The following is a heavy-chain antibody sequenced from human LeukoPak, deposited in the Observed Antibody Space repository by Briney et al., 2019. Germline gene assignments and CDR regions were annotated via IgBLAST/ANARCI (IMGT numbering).Heavy chain of an antibody. CDR2: IDYSGST. J-gene: IGHJ5*02. CDR1: GGSISSYY. Sequence: SETLSLTCTVSGGSISSYYWSWIRQPPGKGLEWIGYIDYSGSTNYNSPLKSRVTISVDTSKSQFSLKLSSVTAADTAVYYCARRVTMVRGGSWFDPWGQGTLVTVSS. V-gene: IGHV4-59*08. CDR3: ARRVTMVRGGSWFDP. D-gene: IGHD3-10*01.